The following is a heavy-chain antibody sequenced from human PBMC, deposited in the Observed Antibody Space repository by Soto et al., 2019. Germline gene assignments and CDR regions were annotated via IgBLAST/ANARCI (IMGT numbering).Heavy chain of an antibody. D-gene: IGHD3-16*02. V-gene: IGHV3-23*01. CDR3: ANPPYYDYIWGSYPPRGDY. J-gene: IGHJ4*02. CDR1: GFTFSSYA. Sequence: GGSLRLSCAASGFTFSSYAMSWVRQAPGKGLEWVSAISGSGGSTYYADSVKGRFTISKDNSKNTLYLQMNSLRAEDTAVYYCANPPYYDYIWGSYPPRGDYWGQGTLVTVSS. CDR2: ISGSGGST.